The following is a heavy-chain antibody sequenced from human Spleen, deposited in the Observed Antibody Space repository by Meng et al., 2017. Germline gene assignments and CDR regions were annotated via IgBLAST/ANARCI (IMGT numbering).Heavy chain of an antibody. CDR2: ISYDGSNK. Sequence: QMQLVESGGGVVQPGMSLRLSCVASGFTFSTCGMHWVRQAPGKGLEWVAVISYDGSNKYYADSVKGRFTISRDNSKNTLYLQMNSLRAEDTAVYYCARGDYGDYAWGRGTLVTVSS. D-gene: IGHD4-17*01. V-gene: IGHV3-30*03. CDR1: GFTFSTCG. CDR3: ARGDYGDYA. J-gene: IGHJ2*01.